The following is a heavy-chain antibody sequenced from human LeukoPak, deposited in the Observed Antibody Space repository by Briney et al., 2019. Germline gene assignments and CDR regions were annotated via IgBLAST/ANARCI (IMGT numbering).Heavy chain of an antibody. CDR3: ARVSPGGWQVAFDI. CDR2: IYYSGST. Sequence: PSETLSLTCTVSGGSINNYYWSWIRQPPGKGLEWIGYIYYSGSTNYNPSLKSRVTMSVGTSKNQFSLKLSSVTAADTAVYYCARVSPGGWQVAFDIWGQGTMVTVSS. V-gene: IGHV4-59*01. CDR1: GGSINNYY. D-gene: IGHD3-16*01. J-gene: IGHJ3*02.